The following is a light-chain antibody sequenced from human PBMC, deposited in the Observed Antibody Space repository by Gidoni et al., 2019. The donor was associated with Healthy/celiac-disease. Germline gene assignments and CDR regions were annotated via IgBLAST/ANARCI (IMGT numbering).Light chain of an antibody. V-gene: IGKV1-39*01. Sequence: DIQMTQSPSSLSASVGDRVTITCRASQSISSYLNWYQQTPGKAPKLLIYAASSLQSGVPSRFSGSGSGTDFTLTISSLQPEYCATYYCQQSYSTPTFGQGTKVEIK. CDR2: AAS. J-gene: IGKJ1*01. CDR1: QSISSY. CDR3: QQSYSTPT.